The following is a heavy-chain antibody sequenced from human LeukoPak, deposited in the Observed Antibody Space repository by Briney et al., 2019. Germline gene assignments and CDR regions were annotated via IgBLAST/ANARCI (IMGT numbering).Heavy chain of an antibody. Sequence: GGSLRLSCAASGFTFSSYAMHWVRQAPGKGLEWVAVISYDGSNKYYADSVKGRFTISRDNSKNTLYLQMNSLRAEDTAVYYCARESGYCSGGSCYSAASDYWGQGTLVTVSS. V-gene: IGHV3-30*04. J-gene: IGHJ4*02. CDR2: ISYDGSNK. CDR3: ARESGYCSGGSCYSAASDY. D-gene: IGHD2-15*01. CDR1: GFTFSSYA.